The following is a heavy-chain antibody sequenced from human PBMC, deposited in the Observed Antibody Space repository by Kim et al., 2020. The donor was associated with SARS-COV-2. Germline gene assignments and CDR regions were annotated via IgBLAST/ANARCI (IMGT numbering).Heavy chain of an antibody. CDR3: ARESWAVRGVIKSQIYGMDV. V-gene: IGHV3-11*01. CDR1: GFTFSDYY. D-gene: IGHD3-10*01. J-gene: IGHJ6*02. CDR2: ISSSGSTI. Sequence: GGSLRLSCAASGFTFSDYYMSWIRQAPGKGLEWVSYISSSGSTIYYADSVKGRFTISRDNAKNSLYLQMNSLRAEDTAVYYCARESWAVRGVIKSQIYGMDVWGQGTTVTVSS.